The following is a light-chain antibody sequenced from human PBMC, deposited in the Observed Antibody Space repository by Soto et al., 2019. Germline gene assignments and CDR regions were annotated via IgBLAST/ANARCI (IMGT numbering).Light chain of an antibody. Sequence: EIVLTQSPAALSLSPGERATLSCRASQSIGLAIAWYQHKPGQAPRLLIFDASQRATGIPARFRGSGSGTDFTLSISSLEPEDFAVYYCQQHTDRPPWTFGQGTKVDIK. CDR3: QQHTDRPPWT. V-gene: IGKV3-11*01. J-gene: IGKJ1*01. CDR1: QSIGLA. CDR2: DAS.